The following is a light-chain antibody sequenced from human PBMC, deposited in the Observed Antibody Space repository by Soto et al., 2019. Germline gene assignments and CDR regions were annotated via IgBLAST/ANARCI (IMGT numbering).Light chain of an antibody. CDR3: QQYSRSPLT. Sequence: DIVLTQSPGTLSLSPGERATLSCRASQSVTSNYLAWYQQKPGQAPRLLIHGASSRATGIPDRFSGSGSGTDFTLTISRLEPEDFVVYYCQQYSRSPLTFGGGTKAEIQ. CDR1: QSVTSNY. V-gene: IGKV3-20*01. J-gene: IGKJ4*01. CDR2: GAS.